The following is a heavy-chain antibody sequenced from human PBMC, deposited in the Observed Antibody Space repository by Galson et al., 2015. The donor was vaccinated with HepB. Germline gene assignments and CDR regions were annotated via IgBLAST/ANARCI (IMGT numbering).Heavy chain of an antibody. CDR3: AKDGVFSGYDPDH. D-gene: IGHD5-12*01. CDR1: GFTFRNYG. CDR2: IWHDGSNK. Sequence: SLRLSCAASGFTFRNYGMHWVRQAPGKGLEWVAVIWHDGSNKYYADSVKGRFTISRDNSKNTLYLQMNSLRPEDTAVYYCAKDGVFSGYDPDHWGQGTLVTVSS. J-gene: IGHJ4*02. V-gene: IGHV3-33*06.